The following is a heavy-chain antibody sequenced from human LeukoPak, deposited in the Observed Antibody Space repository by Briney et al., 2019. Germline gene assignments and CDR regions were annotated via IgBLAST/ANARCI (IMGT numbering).Heavy chain of an antibody. CDR1: GYTFTGYY. CDR3: ARGDGDGYNFGY. Sequence: ASVKVSCKASGYTFTGYYMHWERQAPGQGLEWMGWINPNSGGTNYAQKFQGRVTMTRDTSISTAYMELSRLRSDDTAVYYCARGDGDGYNFGYWGQGTLVTVSS. J-gene: IGHJ4*02. CDR2: INPNSGGT. D-gene: IGHD5-24*01. V-gene: IGHV1-2*02.